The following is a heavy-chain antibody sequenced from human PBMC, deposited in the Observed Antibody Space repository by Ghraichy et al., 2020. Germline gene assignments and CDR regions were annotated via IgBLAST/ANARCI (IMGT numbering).Heavy chain of an antibody. CDR1: GFTFSSYS. V-gene: IGHV3-48*02. Sequence: GGSLRLSCAASGFTFSSYSMNWVRQAPGKGLEWVSYISSSSSTIYYADSVKGRFTISRDNAKNSLYLQMNSLRDEDTAVYYCARDLRGIAVAGFDYWGQGTLVTVSS. J-gene: IGHJ4*02. D-gene: IGHD6-19*01. CDR2: ISSSSSTI. CDR3: ARDLRGIAVAGFDY.